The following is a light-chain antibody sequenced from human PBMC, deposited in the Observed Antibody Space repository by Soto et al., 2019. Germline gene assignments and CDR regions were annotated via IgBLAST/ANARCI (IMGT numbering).Light chain of an antibody. Sequence: DIQMTQSPSTLSASVGDRVTITCRASQSSSIWLAWYQQKPGKAPKLLIYKASSLESGVPSRFSGSGSGTEVTLTINSLQPDDFATYYCEQYNSDSAFGEGTKVEIK. CDR3: EQYNSDSA. CDR2: KAS. J-gene: IGKJ1*01. CDR1: QSSSIW. V-gene: IGKV1-5*03.